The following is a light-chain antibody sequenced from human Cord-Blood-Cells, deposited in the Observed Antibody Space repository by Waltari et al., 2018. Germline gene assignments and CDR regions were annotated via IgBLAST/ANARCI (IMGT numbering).Light chain of an antibody. Sequence: DIQMTQSPSSLSASVGDRATITCQASQDISNYLNWYQQKPGKAPKLLIYDASNLETGVPSRFSGSGSGTDFTFTISSLQPEDIATYYCQQYDNLPFTCGPGTKVDIK. V-gene: IGKV1-33*01. CDR3: QQYDNLPFT. CDR1: QDISNY. J-gene: IGKJ3*01. CDR2: DAS.